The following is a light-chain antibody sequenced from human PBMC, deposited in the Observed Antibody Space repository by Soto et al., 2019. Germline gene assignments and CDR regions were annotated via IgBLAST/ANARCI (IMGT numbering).Light chain of an antibody. J-gene: IGLJ2*01. Sequence: QSVLTQPASVSGSPGQSITIPCTGTSNDIGGYNYVSWYQQHPGKVPKLMIFDVSYRPSGISDRFSGSKSGNTASLTISGLQPEDEDDYYCSSYGASSTLFGGGTTLTVL. V-gene: IGLV2-14*03. CDR3: SSYGASSTL. CDR2: DVS. CDR1: SNDIGGYNY.